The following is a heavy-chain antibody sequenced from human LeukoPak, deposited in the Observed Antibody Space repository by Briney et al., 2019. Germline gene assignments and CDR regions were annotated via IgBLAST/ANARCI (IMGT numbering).Heavy chain of an antibody. V-gene: IGHV4-39*01. Sequence: SETLSLTCTVSGGSISSSSYYWGWIRQPPGKGLEWIESIYYSGSTYYNPSLKSRVTISVDTSKNQFSLKLSSVTAADTAVYYCARHVITMVRGIYFDYWGQGTLVTVSS. CDR1: GGSISSSSYY. CDR2: IYYSGST. CDR3: ARHVITMVRGIYFDY. D-gene: IGHD3-10*01. J-gene: IGHJ4*02.